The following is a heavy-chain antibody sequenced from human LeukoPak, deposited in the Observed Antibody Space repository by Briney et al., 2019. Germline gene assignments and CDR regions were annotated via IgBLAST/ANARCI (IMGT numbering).Heavy chain of an antibody. V-gene: IGHV4-39*01. J-gene: IGHJ5*02. CDR3: ARLAAAGTEGWFDP. CDR1: GGSISSSSYY. CDR2: IYYSGST. D-gene: IGHD6-13*01. Sequence: SETLSLTCTVSGGSISSSSYYWGWIRQPPGKGLEWIGRIYYSGSTYYNPSLKSRVTISVDTSKNQFSLKLSSVTAADTAVYYCARLAAAGTEGWFDPWGQGTLVTVSS.